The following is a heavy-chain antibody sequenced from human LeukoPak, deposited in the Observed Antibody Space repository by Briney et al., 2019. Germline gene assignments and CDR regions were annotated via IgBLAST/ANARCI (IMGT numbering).Heavy chain of an antibody. CDR3: ARPLTTNALDY. D-gene: IGHD1-1*01. Sequence: GASVKVSSKASGGTFSSYAISWVRQAPGQGLEWMGGIIPIFGTANYAQKFQGRVTITADESTSTAYMELSSLRSEDTPVYYCARPLTTNALDYWGQGTLVTVSS. V-gene: IGHV1-69*13. J-gene: IGHJ4*02. CDR2: IIPIFGTA. CDR1: GGTFSSYA.